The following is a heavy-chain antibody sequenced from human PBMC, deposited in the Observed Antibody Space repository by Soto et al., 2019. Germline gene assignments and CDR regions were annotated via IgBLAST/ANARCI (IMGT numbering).Heavy chain of an antibody. V-gene: IGHV1-69*12. D-gene: IGHD2-2*01. CDR1: GGTFSSYA. Sequence: QVQLVQSGAEVKKPGSSVKVSCKASGGTFSSYAISWVRQAPGQGLEWMGGIIPIFGTANYAQKFQGRVTIAADESRSTAYMALNSLRSVETAGYYCARVACPNTSRCEGWFEAWGQGPLVPVSS. CDR2: IIPIFGTA. J-gene: IGHJ5*02. CDR3: ARVACPNTSRCEGWFEA.